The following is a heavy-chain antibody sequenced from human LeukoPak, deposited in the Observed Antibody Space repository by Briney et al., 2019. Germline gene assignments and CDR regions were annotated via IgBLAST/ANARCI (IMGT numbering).Heavy chain of an antibody. CDR1: GGTFSSYA. Sequence: EASVKVSCKASGGTFSSYAISWVRQAPGQGLEWMGRIIPIFGTANYAQKFQGRVTITADKSTSTAHMELSSLRSEDTAVYYCARVGESSSWYYFDYWGQGTLVTVSS. CDR2: IIPIFGTA. CDR3: ARVGESSSWYYFDY. V-gene: IGHV1-69*06. J-gene: IGHJ4*02. D-gene: IGHD6-13*01.